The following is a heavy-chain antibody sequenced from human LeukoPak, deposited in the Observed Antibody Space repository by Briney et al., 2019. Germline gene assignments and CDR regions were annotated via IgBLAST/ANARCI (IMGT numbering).Heavy chain of an antibody. CDR2: INLNSGGT. CDR1: GSTFTGYY. Sequence: GASGKVSCKASGSTFTGYYMHWVRQAPGQGLEWMGWINLNSGGTNYAQKFQGRVTMTRDTSISTAYMEVSRLRSDDTAVYYCAREGLSEYSSSANWFDPWGQGTLVTVS. D-gene: IGHD6-6*01. V-gene: IGHV1-2*02. J-gene: IGHJ5*02. CDR3: AREGLSEYSSSANWFDP.